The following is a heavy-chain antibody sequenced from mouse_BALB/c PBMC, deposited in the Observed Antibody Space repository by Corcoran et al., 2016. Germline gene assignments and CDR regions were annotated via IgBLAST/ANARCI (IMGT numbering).Heavy chain of an antibody. Sequence: EVQLQQSGAELVKPGASVKLSCTASGFNIKDTYMHWVKQRPEQGLEWIGRIDPANGNTKYDPKFQGKATMTADTSSNTVYLQRSSLTSEATAVYYCCRSRECSYVVYWGQGTTLTVSS. CDR3: CRSRECSYVVY. V-gene: IGHV14-3*02. CDR2: IDPANGNT. CDR1: GFNIKDTY. D-gene: IGHD2-12*01. J-gene: IGHJ2*01.